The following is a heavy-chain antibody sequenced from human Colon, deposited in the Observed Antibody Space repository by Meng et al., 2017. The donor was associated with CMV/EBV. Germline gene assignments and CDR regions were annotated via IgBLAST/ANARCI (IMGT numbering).Heavy chain of an antibody. CDR2: ISYDGTNK. Sequence: GESLKISCAASGFTFSDYNMHWVRQTPGKGLEWVALISYDGTNKHYADSVKGRFTISRDNSKNTLYLQMNSLRAEDTAVYYCAKDIWVYYYNSSGADDAFNIWGQGTMVTVSS. CDR3: AKDIWVYYYNSSGADDAFNI. CDR1: GFTFSDYN. D-gene: IGHD3-22*01. J-gene: IGHJ3*02. V-gene: IGHV3-30-3*01.